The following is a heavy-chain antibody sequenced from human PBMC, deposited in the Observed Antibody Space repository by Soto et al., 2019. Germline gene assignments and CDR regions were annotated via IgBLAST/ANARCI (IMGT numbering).Heavy chain of an antibody. J-gene: IGHJ5*02. CDR3: AKDRTTVVTHNWLDP. CDR2: IKQDGSEK. CDR1: GFTFSSYW. V-gene: IGHV3-7*03. Sequence: GGSLRLSCAASGFTFSSYWMSWVRQAPGKGLEWVANIKQDGSEKYYVDSVKGRFTISRDNAKNSLYLQMNSLRAEDTAVYYCAKDRTTVVTHNWLDPWGQGTLVTVSS. D-gene: IGHD4-17*01.